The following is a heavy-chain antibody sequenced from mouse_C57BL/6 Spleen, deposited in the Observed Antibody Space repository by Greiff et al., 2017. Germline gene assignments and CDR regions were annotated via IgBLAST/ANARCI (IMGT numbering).Heavy chain of an antibody. CDR2: IWSGGSP. CDR3: AGGYYAMDY. CDR1: GFSLTSYG. J-gene: IGHJ4*01. V-gene: IGHV2-2*01. Sequence: VQLQQSGPGLVQPSQSLSITCTVSGFSLTSYGVHWVRQSPGKGLEWLGVIWSGGSPDYNAAFISRLSISKDNSKSQVFFKMNSLQADDTAIYYCAGGYYAMDYWGQGTSVTVSS.